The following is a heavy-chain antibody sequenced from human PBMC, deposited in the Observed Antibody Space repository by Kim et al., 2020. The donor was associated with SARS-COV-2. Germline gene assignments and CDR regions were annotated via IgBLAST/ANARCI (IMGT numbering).Heavy chain of an antibody. CDR3: ARGGDYDDYGLDY. Sequence: ASVKVSCKASGYSFTSYDVSWVRQAPGQGLEWMGRISADKGNTNYALRLQGRVTMTRDTSTTTAHMELRSLRSDDTAVYYCARGGDYDDYGLDYWGQGTLVTVSS. D-gene: IGHD4-17*01. CDR1: GYSFTSYD. CDR2: ISADKGNT. V-gene: IGHV1-18*01. J-gene: IGHJ4*02.